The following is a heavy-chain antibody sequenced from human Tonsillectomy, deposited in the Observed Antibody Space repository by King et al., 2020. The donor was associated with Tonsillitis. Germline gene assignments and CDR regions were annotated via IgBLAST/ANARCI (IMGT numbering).Heavy chain of an antibody. Sequence: VQLVESEGGLVQPGGSLRLSCAAAVFTFSDYAMCWVRQAPGKGLEWVSTITGSGGTYYADSVRGRFAISRDNSKSTLYLQMYNVRAEDAAVYYCARGRSSSAVDWFDPWGQGTLVTVSS. CDR2: ITGSGGT. CDR1: VFTFSDYA. D-gene: IGHD6-6*01. CDR3: ARGRSSSAVDWFDP. V-gene: IGHV3-23*04. J-gene: IGHJ5*02.